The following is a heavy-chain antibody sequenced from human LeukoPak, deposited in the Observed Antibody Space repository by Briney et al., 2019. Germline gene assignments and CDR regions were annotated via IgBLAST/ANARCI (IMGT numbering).Heavy chain of an antibody. CDR2: IKQDGSEK. D-gene: IGHD2-15*01. CDR3: ARFCSGGSCYYAIDY. V-gene: IGHV3-7*01. CDR1: GFTFSSYW. Sequence: AGGSLRLSCAASGFTFSSYWMSWVRQAPGKGLEWVANIKQDGSEKYYVDSVKGRFIISRDNAKNSLYQQMNSLRAEDTAVYYCARFCSGGSCYYAIDYWGQGTLVTVSS. J-gene: IGHJ4*02.